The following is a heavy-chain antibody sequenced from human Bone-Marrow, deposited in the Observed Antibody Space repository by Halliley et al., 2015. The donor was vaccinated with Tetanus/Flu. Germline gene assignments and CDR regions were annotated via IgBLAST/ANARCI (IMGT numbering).Heavy chain of an antibody. Sequence: TLSLTCSVSGDSITRNYWSWIRQPPGERLEWIAYIHYSGATNYNPSLRSRATISVDTSKNQFSLRLSSVTAADTAVYFCAREYSSFEYWGQGTLVTVSS. V-gene: IGHV4-59*01. J-gene: IGHJ4*02. CDR1: GDSITRNY. CDR2: IHYSGAT. D-gene: IGHD6-13*01. CDR3: AREYSSFEY.